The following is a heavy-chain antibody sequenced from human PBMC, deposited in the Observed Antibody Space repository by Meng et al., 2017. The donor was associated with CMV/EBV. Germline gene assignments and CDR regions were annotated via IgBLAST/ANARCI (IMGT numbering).Heavy chain of an antibody. CDR2: ISVYNGNT. CDR1: GYTFTSYG. V-gene: IGHV1-18*01. Sequence: ASVKVSCKASGYTFTSYGISWVRQAPGQGLEWMGWISVYNGNTNYAQKFQGRVTMTRDTSISTAYMELSRLRSDDTAVYYCARDWVVPAALDYWGQGTLVTVSS. D-gene: IGHD2-2*01. J-gene: IGHJ4*02. CDR3: ARDWVVPAALDY.